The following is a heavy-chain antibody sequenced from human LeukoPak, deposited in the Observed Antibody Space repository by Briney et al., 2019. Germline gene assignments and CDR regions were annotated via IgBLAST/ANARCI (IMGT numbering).Heavy chain of an antibody. Sequence: ASVKVSCKASGYTFTTYNINWVRQAPGQGLGWMGWMNPNSGNTGYAQKFQGRVTMTRNTSISTAYMELSSLRSEDTAVYYCARGVSTRRRGYYYYYMDVWGKGTTVTISS. CDR3: ARGVSTRRRGYYYYYMDV. J-gene: IGHJ6*03. V-gene: IGHV1-8*02. CDR1: GYTFTTYN. CDR2: MNPNSGNT. D-gene: IGHD6-13*01.